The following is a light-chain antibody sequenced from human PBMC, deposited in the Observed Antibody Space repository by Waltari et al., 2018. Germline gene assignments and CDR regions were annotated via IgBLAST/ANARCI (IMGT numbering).Light chain of an antibody. CDR1: ESVSNY. CDR3: QQGVILPLT. V-gene: IGKV3-11*01. J-gene: IGKJ4*01. Sequence: EIVLTQSPVTLSLAAGERATLSCRASESVSNYLAWYQQQPGQSHTLLIYDTAKRATGSPGRFSGSGYETDFTLTINNLEAEDFALYYCQQGVILPLTFGGGTKLEIK. CDR2: DTA.